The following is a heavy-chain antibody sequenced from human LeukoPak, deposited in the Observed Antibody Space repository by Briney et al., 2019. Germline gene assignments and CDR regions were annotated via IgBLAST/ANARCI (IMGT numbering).Heavy chain of an antibody. Sequence: SETLSLTCAVYGGSFSGYYWSWIRQPPGKGLEWIGEINHSGSTNYNPSLKSRVTISVGTSKNQFSLKLSSVTAADTAVYYCARGVYYYDSSGLSFWGQGTLVTVSS. CDR1: GGSFSGYY. CDR3: ARGVYYYDSSGLSF. CDR2: INHSGST. J-gene: IGHJ4*02. V-gene: IGHV4-34*01. D-gene: IGHD3-22*01.